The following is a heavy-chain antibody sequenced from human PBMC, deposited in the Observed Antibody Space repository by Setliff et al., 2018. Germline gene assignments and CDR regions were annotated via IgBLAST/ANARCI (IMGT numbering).Heavy chain of an antibody. D-gene: IGHD5-18*01. J-gene: IGHJ6*02. CDR2: IYNSGST. CDR1: GGSISGYY. V-gene: IGHV4-59*01. CDR3: ARDRTAYSYGLDV. Sequence: SETLSLTCTVSGGSISGYYWSWIRQPPGKSLEWIGYIYNSGSTNYNPSLKSRVTISEDTSKNQLSLRLISVTAADTAVYYCARDRTAYSYGLDVWGQGTTVTVSS.